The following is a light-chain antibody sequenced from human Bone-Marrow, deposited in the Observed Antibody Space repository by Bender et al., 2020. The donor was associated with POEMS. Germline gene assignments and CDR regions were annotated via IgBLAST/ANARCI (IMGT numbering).Light chain of an antibody. J-gene: IGLJ3*02. Sequence: QSALTQPASVSGSPGQSITIPCTGTSDDVGSYNFVSWYQQHPGKAPKLMIYEGSKGPSGVSNRFSGSQSGYTASLTISGLQTEDEAYYYCCAYAGSDTWVFGGGTKLTVL. V-gene: IGLV2-23*01. CDR1: SDDVGSYNF. CDR2: EGS. CDR3: CAYAGSDTWV.